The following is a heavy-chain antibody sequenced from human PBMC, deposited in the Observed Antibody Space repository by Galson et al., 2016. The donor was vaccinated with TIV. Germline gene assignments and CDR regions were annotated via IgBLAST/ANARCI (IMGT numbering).Heavy chain of an antibody. Sequence: LRLSCAVPGFSFSNYGMHWVRQAPGKGLEWVAIIWYDGSNKDYGDSVKGRFTISRDNSKNTLYLQMNSLRAEDTAVYYCARGDCSGGSCPRFYYYYGMDVWGQGTTVTVSS. CDR3: ARGDCSGGSCPRFYYYYGMDV. CDR2: IWYDGSNK. D-gene: IGHD2-15*01. V-gene: IGHV3-33*01. CDR1: GFSFSNYG. J-gene: IGHJ6*02.